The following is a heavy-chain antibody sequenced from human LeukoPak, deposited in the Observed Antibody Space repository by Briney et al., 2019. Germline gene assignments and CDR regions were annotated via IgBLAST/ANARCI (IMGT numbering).Heavy chain of an antibody. V-gene: IGHV3-30*18. J-gene: IGHJ4*02. CDR3: AKVRYSSSWRFDY. CDR2: ISYDGSNK. D-gene: IGHD6-13*01. CDR1: GFTFSSYG. Sequence: GGSLRLSCAASGFTFSSYGMHWVRQAPGKGLEWVAVISYDGSNKYYADSVKGRFTISRDNSKNTLYLQMNSLRAEDTAAYYCAKVRYSSSWRFDYWGQGTLVTVSS.